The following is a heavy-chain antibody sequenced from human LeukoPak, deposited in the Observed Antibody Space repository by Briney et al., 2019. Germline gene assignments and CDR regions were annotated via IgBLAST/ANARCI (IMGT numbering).Heavy chain of an antibody. CDR2: IKQDGSEK. CDR3: ARDSYDYVWGSYRLQH. Sequence: GGSLRLSCAASGFTFSYYWMSWVRQAPGKGLEWVANIKQDGSEKYYVDSVKGRFTISRDNAKNSLYLQMNSLRAEDTAVYYCARDSYDYVWGSYRLQHWGQGTLVTVSS. CDR1: GFTFSYYW. V-gene: IGHV3-7*01. D-gene: IGHD3-16*02. J-gene: IGHJ1*01.